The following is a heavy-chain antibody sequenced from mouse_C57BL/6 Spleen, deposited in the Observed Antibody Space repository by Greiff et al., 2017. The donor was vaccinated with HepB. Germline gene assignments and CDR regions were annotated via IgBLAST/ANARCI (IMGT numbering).Heavy chain of an antibody. CDR2: INPNNGGT. Sequence: EVKLMESGPELVKPGASVKMSCKASGYTFTDYNMHWVKQSHGKSLEWIGYINPNNGGTSYNQKFKGKATLTVNKSSSTAYMELRSLTSEDSAVYYCARGGYYDAMDYWGQGTSVTVSS. J-gene: IGHJ4*01. CDR1: GYTFTDYN. V-gene: IGHV1-22*01. CDR3: ARGGYYDAMDY.